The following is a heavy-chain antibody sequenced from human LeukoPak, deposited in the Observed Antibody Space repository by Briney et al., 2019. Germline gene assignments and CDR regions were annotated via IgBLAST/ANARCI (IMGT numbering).Heavy chain of an antibody. CDR3: ARVREAVAAWFDP. V-gene: IGHV4-38-2*02. J-gene: IGHJ5*02. CDR1: GGSISSYY. CDR2: IYHSGST. D-gene: IGHD6-19*01. Sequence: TETLSLTCTVSGGSISSYYWGWIRQPPGKGLEWIGSIYHSGSTYYNSSLKSRVTISVDTSKNQFSLKLSSVTAADTAVYYCARVREAVAAWFDPWGQGTLVTVSS.